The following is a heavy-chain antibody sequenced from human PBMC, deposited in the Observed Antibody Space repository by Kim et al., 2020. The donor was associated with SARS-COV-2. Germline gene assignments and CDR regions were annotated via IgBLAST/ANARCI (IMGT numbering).Heavy chain of an antibody. Sequence: GGSLRLSCAASGFTFDDYAMHWVRQAPGKGLEWVSGISWNSGSIGYADSVKGRFTISRDNAKNSLYLQMNSLRAEDTALYYCAKVHSSGYHYYFDYWGQGTLVTVSS. D-gene: IGHD3-22*01. CDR3: AKVHSSGYHYYFDY. J-gene: IGHJ4*02. CDR2: ISWNSGSI. V-gene: IGHV3-9*01. CDR1: GFTFDDYA.